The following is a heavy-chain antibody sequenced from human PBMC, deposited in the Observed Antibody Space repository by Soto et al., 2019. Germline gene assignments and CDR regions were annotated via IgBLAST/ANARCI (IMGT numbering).Heavy chain of an antibody. CDR3: ARKVSETGNPFDY. Sequence: SETLSLTCAVYGGSFSGYYWSWIRQPPGKGLEWIWEINHSGSTNYNPSLKSRVTISVDTSKNQFSLKLSSVTAADTAVYYCARKVSETGNPFDYWGQGTLVTVYS. V-gene: IGHV4-34*01. CDR2: INHSGST. CDR1: GGSFSGYY. J-gene: IGHJ4*02. D-gene: IGHD1-1*01.